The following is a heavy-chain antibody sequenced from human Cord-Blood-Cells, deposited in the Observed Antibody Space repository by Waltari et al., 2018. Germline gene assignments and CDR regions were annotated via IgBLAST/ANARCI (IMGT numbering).Heavy chain of an antibody. V-gene: IGHV4-34*01. CDR1: GGSFSGYY. CDR2: INHSGST. D-gene: IGHD1-26*01. J-gene: IGHJ4*02. CDR3: ARGGGSYPLDY. Sequence: QVQLQQWGAGLLKPSETLSPTCAVYGGSFSGYYGSWIRQPPGKGLEWIGEINHSGSTNYNPSLKSRVTISVDTSKNQFSLKLSSVTAADTAVYYCARGGGSYPLDYWGQGTLVTVSS.